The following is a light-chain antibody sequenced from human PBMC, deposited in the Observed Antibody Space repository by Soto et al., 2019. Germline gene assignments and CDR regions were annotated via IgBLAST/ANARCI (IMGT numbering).Light chain of an antibody. J-gene: IGKJ1*01. Sequence: EVVWTQSPGTLSLSPGERATLSCRASQSVRSDYLAWYQQKPGQAPRLLIYDASIRATGIPDRFSGSGSGTDFTLTISSLEPEDFAVYYCQQYGRSVWTFGQGTKVEIK. CDR3: QQYGRSVWT. CDR1: QSVRSDY. CDR2: DAS. V-gene: IGKV3-20*01.